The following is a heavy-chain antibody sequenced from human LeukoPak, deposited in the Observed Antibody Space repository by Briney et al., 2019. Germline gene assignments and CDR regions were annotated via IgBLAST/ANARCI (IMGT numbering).Heavy chain of an antibody. D-gene: IGHD3-10*01. V-gene: IGHV4-59*01. Sequence: SETLSLTCTVSGGSISSYYWSWIRQPPGKGLEWIGYIYYSGSTNYNPSLKSRVTISVDTSKNQFSLKLSSVTAADTAVYYCASASELLWFGELSSDAFGIWGQGTMVTVSS. CDR3: ASASELLWFGELSSDAFGI. CDR2: IYYSGST. J-gene: IGHJ3*02. CDR1: GGSISSYY.